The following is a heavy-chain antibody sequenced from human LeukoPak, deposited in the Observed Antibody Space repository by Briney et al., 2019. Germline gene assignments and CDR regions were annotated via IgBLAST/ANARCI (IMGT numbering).Heavy chain of an antibody. Sequence: GGSLRLSCAASGFTFSSYAMHWVRQAPGKGLEWVAVISYDGSNKYYADSVKGRLTISRDNAKNSLYLQMNSLRAEDTAVYYCARDSDYGVYNWFDPWDQGTLVTVSS. CDR1: GFTFSSYA. J-gene: IGHJ5*02. CDR2: ISYDGSNK. D-gene: IGHD4-17*01. CDR3: ARDSDYGVYNWFDP. V-gene: IGHV3-30-3*01.